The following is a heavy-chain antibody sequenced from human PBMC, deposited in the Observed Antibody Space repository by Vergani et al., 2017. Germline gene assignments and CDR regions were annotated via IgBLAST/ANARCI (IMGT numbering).Heavy chain of an antibody. D-gene: IGHD3-22*01. Sequence: EVQLVESGGGLVQPGRSLRLSCAASGFTFDDYAMHWVRQAPGKGLEWVSGISWNSGSIGYADSVKGRFTISRDNAKNSLYLQMNSLRAEDTALYYCAKALYYXDSSGYYYAHAFDIWGQGTMVTVSS. V-gene: IGHV3-9*01. CDR2: ISWNSGSI. J-gene: IGHJ3*02. CDR1: GFTFDDYA. CDR3: AKALYYXDSSGYYYAHAFDI.